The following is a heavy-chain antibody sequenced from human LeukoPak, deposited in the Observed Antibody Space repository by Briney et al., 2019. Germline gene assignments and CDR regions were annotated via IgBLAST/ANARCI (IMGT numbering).Heavy chain of an antibody. CDR3: ARGYCSGGTSYLVENWLDP. Sequence: ASVKVSCXASGYTLTAYYIYWVRQAPGQGLEWMGRINPNSGGTDYAQNFQGRVTMTRDTSISTAYMELSRLRSDDTAVYYCARGYCSGGTSYLVENWLDPWGQGTLVTVSS. CDR2: INPNSGGT. D-gene: IGHD2-15*01. J-gene: IGHJ5*02. V-gene: IGHV1-2*06. CDR1: GYTLTAYY.